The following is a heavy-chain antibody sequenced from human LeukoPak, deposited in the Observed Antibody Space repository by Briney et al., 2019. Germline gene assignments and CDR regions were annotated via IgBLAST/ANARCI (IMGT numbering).Heavy chain of an antibody. D-gene: IGHD3-3*01. V-gene: IGHV3-9*01. J-gene: IGHJ4*02. CDR2: ISWNSGSI. Sequence: PGGSLRLSCAASGFTFDDYAMHWVRQAPGKGLEWVSGISWNSGSIGYADSVKGRFTISRDNSKNTLYLQMNSLRAEDTAVYYCAKVSAYDFWSGYSDDFDYWGQGTLVTVSS. CDR3: AKVSAYDFWSGYSDDFDY. CDR1: GFTFDDYA.